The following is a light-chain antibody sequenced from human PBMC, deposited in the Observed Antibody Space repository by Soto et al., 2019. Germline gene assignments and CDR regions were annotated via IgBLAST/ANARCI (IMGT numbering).Light chain of an antibody. CDR1: SSDVGGYDY. Sequence: QSALTQPPSASGSPGQSVTISCTGTSSDVGGYDYVSWYQQHPGKAPKLMIYEVSKRPSGVPDHFSGSKSGNTASLTVSGLQAEDEADYYCSSYAGSNNVVFGGGTKLTFL. J-gene: IGLJ2*01. V-gene: IGLV2-8*01. CDR3: SSYAGSNNVV. CDR2: EVS.